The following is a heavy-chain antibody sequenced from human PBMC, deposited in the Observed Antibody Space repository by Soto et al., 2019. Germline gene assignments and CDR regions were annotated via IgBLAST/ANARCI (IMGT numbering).Heavy chain of an antibody. CDR3: FDPWNDF. V-gene: IGHV3-15*01. J-gene: IGHJ4*02. CDR2: IKSKGDGGAR. CDR1: GFMFTSAW. Sequence: EVQMVQSGGDLVKPGGSLRLSCVTSGFMFTSAWMNWVRQAPGKGLEWVARIKSKGDGGARDYAAPVKGRFSISRDDSKNTLYLQMDSLRAEDIAVYYCFDPWNDFWGQGTLVTVSS. D-gene: IGHD1-1*01.